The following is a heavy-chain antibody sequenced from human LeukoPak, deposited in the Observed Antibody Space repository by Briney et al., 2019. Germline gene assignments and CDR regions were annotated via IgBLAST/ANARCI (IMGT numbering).Heavy chain of an antibody. CDR3: ARGNYDSSGYTPTYFDY. CDR2: INHSGST. CDR1: GGSFSGYY. V-gene: IGHV4-34*01. D-gene: IGHD3-22*01. J-gene: IGHJ4*02. Sequence: SETLSLTCAVYGGSFSGYYWSWIRQPPGKGLECIGEINHSGSTNYNPSLKSRVTISVDTSKNQFSLKLSSVTAADTAVYYCARGNYDSSGYTPTYFDYWGQGTLVTVSS.